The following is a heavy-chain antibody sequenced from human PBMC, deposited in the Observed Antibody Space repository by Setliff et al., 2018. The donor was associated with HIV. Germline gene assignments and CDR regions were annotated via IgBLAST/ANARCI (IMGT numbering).Heavy chain of an antibody. CDR2: INHSGST. V-gene: IGHV4-34*01. CDR1: GGSFSGYY. D-gene: IGHD3-22*01. CDR3: ARDRNYQDTSGYWQVFDI. J-gene: IGHJ3*02. Sequence: SETLSLTCAVYGGSFSGYYWSWIRQPPGKGLEWIGEINHSGSTNYNPSLKSRVTISVDMSKNQFSLKLSSVTAADTAMYYCARDRNYQDTSGYWQVFDIWGQGTMVTVSS.